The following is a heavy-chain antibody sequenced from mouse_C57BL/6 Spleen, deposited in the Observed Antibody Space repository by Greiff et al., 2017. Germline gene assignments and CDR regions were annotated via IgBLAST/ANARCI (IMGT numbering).Heavy chain of an antibody. Sequence: QVQLQQPGAELVMPGASVKLSCKASGYTFTSYWMHWVKQRPGQGLEWIGEIDPSDSYTNYNQKFKGKSTLTVDKSSSTAYMQLSSLTSEDSAVYYCARSLYYYGSSYYFDYWGQGTTLTVSS. V-gene: IGHV1-69*01. CDR1: GYTFTSYW. J-gene: IGHJ2*01. D-gene: IGHD1-1*01. CDR2: IDPSDSYT. CDR3: ARSLYYYGSSYYFDY.